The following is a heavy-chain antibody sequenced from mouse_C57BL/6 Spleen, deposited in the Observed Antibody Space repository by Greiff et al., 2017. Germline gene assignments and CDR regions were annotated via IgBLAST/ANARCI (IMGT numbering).Heavy chain of an antibody. J-gene: IGHJ3*01. CDR3: TRGDGNYLSWFAY. CDR2: IYPGNSDT. CDR1: GYTFTSYW. Sequence: EVQLQQSGPVLARPGASVKMSCKTSGYTFTSYWMHWVKQRPGQGLEWIGAIYPGNSDTSYNQKFKGKAKLTAVTSASTAYMELSSLTNEDSAVYYCTRGDGNYLSWFAYWGQGTLVTVSA. V-gene: IGHV1-5*01. D-gene: IGHD2-1*01.